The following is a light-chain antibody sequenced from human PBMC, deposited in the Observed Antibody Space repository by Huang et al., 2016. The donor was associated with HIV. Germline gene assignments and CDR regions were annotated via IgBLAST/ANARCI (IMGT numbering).Light chain of an antibody. J-gene: IGKJ1*01. Sequence: EVVMTQSPAILSVSPGERATLSCRASQSVTSNVAWYQQKPGQAPRLLIYSASTRATCIPDWFSCSGSGTEFTLTISCLQSEDFAVYYCQHYNNWPWWTFGQGTKVEIK. CDR1: QSVTSN. V-gene: IGKV3-15*01. CDR3: QHYNNWPWWT. CDR2: SAS.